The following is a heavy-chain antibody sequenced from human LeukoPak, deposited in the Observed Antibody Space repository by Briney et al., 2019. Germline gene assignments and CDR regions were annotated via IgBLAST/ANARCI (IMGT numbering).Heavy chain of an antibody. D-gene: IGHD3-22*01. V-gene: IGHV1-2*02. CDR1: GYTFTGYY. J-gene: IGHJ3*02. CDR2: INPNSGGT. Sequence: ASVKVSCKASGYTFTGYYMHWVRQAPGQGLEWMGWINPNSGGTNYAQKFQGRVTMTRDTSISTAYMELSRLRSDDTAVYYCARDTVPRMIVEPHHAFDIWGQGTMVTVSS. CDR3: ARDTVPRMIVEPHHAFDI.